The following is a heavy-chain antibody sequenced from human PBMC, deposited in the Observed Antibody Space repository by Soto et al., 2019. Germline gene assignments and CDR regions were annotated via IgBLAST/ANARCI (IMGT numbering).Heavy chain of an antibody. V-gene: IGHV1-24*01. CDR2: FDPEDGET. D-gene: IGHD3-22*01. Sequence: ASVKGAWKVAGYTLTELSMHWVRQAPGKGLEWMGGFDPEDGETIYAQKFQGRVTMTEDTSTDTAYMELSSLRSEDTAVYYCATDGDSSGYPRAASDLRGR. J-gene: IGHJ2*01. CDR1: GYTLTELS. CDR3: ATDGDSSGYPRAASDL.